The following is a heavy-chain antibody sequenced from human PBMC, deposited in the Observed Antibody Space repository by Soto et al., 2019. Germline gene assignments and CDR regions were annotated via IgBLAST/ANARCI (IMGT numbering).Heavy chain of an antibody. CDR3: ASPLYSGYDNHYYGMAV. CDR1: GFTFSSYG. CDR2: ISYDGSNK. Sequence: GGSLRLSCAASGFTFSSYGMHWVRQAPGKGLEWVAVISYDGSNKYYADSVKGRFTISRDNSKNTLYLQMNSLRAEDTAVYYCASPLYSGYDNHYYGMAVSRQGTTVTVSS. V-gene: IGHV3-30*03. J-gene: IGHJ6*01. D-gene: IGHD5-12*01.